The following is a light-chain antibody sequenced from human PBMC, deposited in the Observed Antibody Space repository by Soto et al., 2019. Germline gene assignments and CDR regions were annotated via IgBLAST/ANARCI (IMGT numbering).Light chain of an antibody. V-gene: IGLV1-40*01. CDR2: DNN. Sequence: QSVLTQPPSMSGAPGQRVTISCTGSSSNIGAGYDVHWYQQHPGTAPKLLIFDNNHRPSGVPDRFSGAKSDTSASLAITGLQAEDEADYYCQSVDTSLSGVVVFGGGTTLTVL. CDR1: SSNIGAGYD. CDR3: QSVDTSLSGVVV. J-gene: IGLJ2*01.